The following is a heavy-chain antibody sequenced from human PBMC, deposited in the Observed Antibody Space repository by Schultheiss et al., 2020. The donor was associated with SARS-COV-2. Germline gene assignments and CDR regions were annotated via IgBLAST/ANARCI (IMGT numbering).Heavy chain of an antibody. CDR3: AKDISKYEYFQH. Sequence: GGSLRLSCAASGFTFSGSAMHWVRQAPGKGLEWVAVISYDGSNKYYADSVKGRFTISRDNSKNTLYLQMNSLRAEDTAVYYCAKDISKYEYFQHWGQGTLVTVSS. V-gene: IGHV3-30*04. D-gene: IGHD2-2*01. J-gene: IGHJ1*01. CDR2: ISYDGSNK. CDR1: GFTFSGSA.